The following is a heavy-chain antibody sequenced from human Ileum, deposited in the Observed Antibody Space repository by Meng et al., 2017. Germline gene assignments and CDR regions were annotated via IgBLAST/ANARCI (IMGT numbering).Heavy chain of an antibody. CDR2: INTSTGTP. V-gene: IGHV7-4-1*02. Sequence: VGVFESAFEMHRASAQVKGNCYASGSTLTSLARKWVAPAPGLGLEGMGRINTSTGTPTYAQTFTGRFVFSLAASVSTAYLQSSSLKAEDTAVYYCARADSSGWYFLFFWGQGTLVTVSS. CDR3: ARADSSGWYFLFF. D-gene: IGHD6-19*01. J-gene: IGHJ4*02. CDR1: GSTLTSLA.